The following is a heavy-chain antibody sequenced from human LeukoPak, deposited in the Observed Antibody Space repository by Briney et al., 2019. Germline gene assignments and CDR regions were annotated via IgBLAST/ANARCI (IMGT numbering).Heavy chain of an antibody. CDR3: ASAGYYERSGYTYYFHY. V-gene: IGHV3-21*01. Sequence: GGSLRLSCAASGLTSSSYSMNWVRQAPGKGLEWVSYISISSRYIDYADSLKGRFTISRDNAKSSLYLQMSSLRAEDTAVYYCASAGYYERSGYTYYFHYWGQGTVVTVSS. CDR2: ISISSRYI. CDR1: GLTSSSYS. D-gene: IGHD3-22*01. J-gene: IGHJ4*02.